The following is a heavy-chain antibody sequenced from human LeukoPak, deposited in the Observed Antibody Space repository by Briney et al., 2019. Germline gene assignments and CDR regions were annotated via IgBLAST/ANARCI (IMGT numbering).Heavy chain of an antibody. V-gene: IGHV4-34*01. CDR3: ARGLYGGWFDP. Sequence: SETLSLTCAVYGGSFSGYYWSWIRQPPGKGLEWIGEINHSGSTNYNPSLKSRVTISVDTSKNQFSLKLSSVTAADTAVYYCARGLYGGWFDPWGQGTLVTVSS. CDR1: GGSFSGYY. D-gene: IGHD4-23*01. CDR2: INHSGST. J-gene: IGHJ5*02.